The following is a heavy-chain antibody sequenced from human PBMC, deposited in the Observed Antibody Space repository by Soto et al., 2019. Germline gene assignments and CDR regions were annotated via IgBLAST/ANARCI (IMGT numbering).Heavy chain of an antibody. CDR3: ARDRRDSSGEDY. Sequence: QVQLVQSGAEVKKPGSSVKVSCKASGGTFSSYTISWVRHAPGQGLEWMGRIIPILGLANYAQKFQGRVTITADKSTSTAYMELSSLRSEDTAVYYCARDRRDSSGEDYWGQGTLVTVSS. V-gene: IGHV1-69*08. CDR1: GGTFSSYT. CDR2: IIPILGLA. D-gene: IGHD3-22*01. J-gene: IGHJ4*02.